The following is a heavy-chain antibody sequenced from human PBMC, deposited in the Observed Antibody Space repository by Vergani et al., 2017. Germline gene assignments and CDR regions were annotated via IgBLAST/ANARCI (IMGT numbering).Heavy chain of an antibody. J-gene: IGHJ4*02. CDR2: IYHSGST. Sequence: QVQLPESGPGLVKPSGTLSLTCAVSGGSISSSNWWSWVRQPPGKGLEWIGEIYHSGSTNYNPTLKSRVTISVDKSKNQFSLKLSSVTAADTAVYYCARVDSNGWYGGGGAFDYWGQGTLVTVSS. CDR1: GGSISSSNW. CDR3: ARVDSNGWYGGGGAFDY. V-gene: IGHV4-4*02. D-gene: IGHD6-19*01.